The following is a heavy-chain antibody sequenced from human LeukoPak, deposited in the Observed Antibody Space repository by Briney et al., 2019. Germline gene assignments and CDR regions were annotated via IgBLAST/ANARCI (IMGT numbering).Heavy chain of an antibody. CDR2: IYYSGTT. V-gene: IGHV4-39*07. CDR3: ARGSGYYPDY. CDR1: GASISTSTYY. Sequence: SETLSLTCTVSGASISTSTYYWGWVRQPPGKGLEWIGNIYYSGTTYYNPSLKSRVTISVDTSKNQFSLKLSSVTAADTAVYYCARGSGYYPDYWGQGTLVTVSS. D-gene: IGHD3-3*01. J-gene: IGHJ4*02.